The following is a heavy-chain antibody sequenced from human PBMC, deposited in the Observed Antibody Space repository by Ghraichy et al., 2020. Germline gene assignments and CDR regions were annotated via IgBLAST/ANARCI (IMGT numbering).Heavy chain of an antibody. CDR1: GFSLSTSGEG. J-gene: IGHJ3*01. D-gene: IGHD3-16*01. CDR2: IYWDDDR. CDR3: AHVAITFGGVSRDDAFDV. Sequence: SGPTLVKPTQTLTLTCTFSGFSLSTSGEGVNWIRQSPGEALEWLAVIYWDDDRRYRPSLKSRLSITKDTSKNQVVLTMTNMDPVDTATYYCAHVAITFGGVSRDDAFDVWGQGTVVTVSS. V-gene: IGHV2-5*02.